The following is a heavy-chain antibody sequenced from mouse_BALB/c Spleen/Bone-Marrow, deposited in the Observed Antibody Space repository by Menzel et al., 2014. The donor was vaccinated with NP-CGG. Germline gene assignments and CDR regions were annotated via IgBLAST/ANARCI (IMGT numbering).Heavy chain of an antibody. CDR3: ARYYNYYFDV. CDR2: INPSNGRA. D-gene: IGHD1-1*01. J-gene: IGHJ1*01. Sequence: VQLQQSGAEVVKPGASVMLSCKPSGYTFTNYWMHWVKQRPGQGLEWIGDINPSNGRATYSEKFKSKATLTVDTSSSTAYMQLSSLTSEDSAVYYCARYYNYYFDVWGAGTTVTVSS. V-gene: IGHV1S81*02. CDR1: GYTFTNYW.